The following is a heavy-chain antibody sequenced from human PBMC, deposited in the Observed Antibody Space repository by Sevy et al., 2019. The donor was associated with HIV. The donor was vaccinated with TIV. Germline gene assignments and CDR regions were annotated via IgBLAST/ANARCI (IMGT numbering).Heavy chain of an antibody. CDR3: ARCGSIVTARDYFDH. CDR1: DYSISSGYY. D-gene: IGHD1-26*01. CDR2: IHHSGSI. Sequence: SETLSLTCAVSDYSISSGYYWGWIRQPPGKGLEWLGSIHHSGSIYYNPSLNSRVTISVDTSKNQFSLKLHSVTAADTAVYYCARCGSIVTARDYFDHWGQGVLVTVSS. V-gene: IGHV4-38-2*01. J-gene: IGHJ4*02.